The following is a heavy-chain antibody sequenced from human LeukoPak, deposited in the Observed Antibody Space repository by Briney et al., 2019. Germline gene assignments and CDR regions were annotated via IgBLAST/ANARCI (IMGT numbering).Heavy chain of an antibody. J-gene: IGHJ6*03. CDR2: IIPIFGTA. Sequence: GASVKVSCKASGGTFSSYAISWVRQAPGQGLEWMGGIIPIFGTANYAQKFQGRVTITADESTSTAYMELSSLRSEDTAVYYCAREDGSRTYNWNDGFLYMDVWGKGTTVTVSS. CDR3: AREDGSRTYNWNDGFLYMDV. D-gene: IGHD1-1*01. CDR1: GGTFSSYA. V-gene: IGHV1-69*13.